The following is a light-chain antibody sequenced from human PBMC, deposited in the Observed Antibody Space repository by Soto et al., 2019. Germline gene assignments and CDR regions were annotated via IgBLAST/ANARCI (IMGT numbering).Light chain of an antibody. Sequence: DIQMTQAPSSLSASVGDRVTITCRASQSISRYVNWYQQKPRKAPRLLIFAASSLQGGVPSRFSGSGSGTDFTLTISSLQPEDFATYYCQHTYNTPFTVGPGTKGDIK. CDR2: AAS. V-gene: IGKV1-39*01. CDR3: QHTYNTPFT. J-gene: IGKJ3*01. CDR1: QSISRY.